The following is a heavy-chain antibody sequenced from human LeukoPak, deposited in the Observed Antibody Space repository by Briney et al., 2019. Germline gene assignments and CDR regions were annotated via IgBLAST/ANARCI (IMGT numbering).Heavy chain of an antibody. CDR2: ISAYNGNT. CDR1: GYTFTSYG. D-gene: IGHD6-13*01. V-gene: IGHV1-18*04. Sequence: ASVKLSCKASGYTFTSYGISWVRQAPGQGLEWMGWISAYNGNTNYAQKLQGRVTMTTDTSTSTAYMELRSLRSDDTAVYYCARDSSSWQPLDYWGQGTLVTVSS. CDR3: ARDSSSWQPLDY. J-gene: IGHJ4*02.